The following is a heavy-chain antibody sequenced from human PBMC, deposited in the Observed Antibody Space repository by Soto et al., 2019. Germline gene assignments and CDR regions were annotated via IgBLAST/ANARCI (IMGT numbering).Heavy chain of an antibody. CDR1: GFAFSNFG. V-gene: IGHV3-30*03. CDR2: ISYDGNTK. CDR3: ARFWGPVTSAVDDF. Sequence: QVQLVECGGGVVQPGRSLRLSCAASGFAFSNFGMQWGRQAPGKGLEWVASISYDGNTKKFSDSVKGRFTISRDISSNTLYLQMSSLRSEDTAVYYCARFWGPVTSAVDDFWGQGTLVTVSS. J-gene: IGHJ4*02. D-gene: IGHD3-16*01.